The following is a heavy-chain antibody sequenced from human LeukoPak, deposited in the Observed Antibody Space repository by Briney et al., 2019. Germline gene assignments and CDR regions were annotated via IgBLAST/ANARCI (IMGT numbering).Heavy chain of an antibody. D-gene: IGHD5-18*01. CDR1: RYTFTGYY. Sequence: ASVKVSCKASRYTFTGYYMHWVRQAPGQGLEWMGWINPNSGGTDYAQKLQGRVTMTTDTSTSTAYMELRSLRSDDTAVYYCARVPGYSYGNFDYWGQGTLVTVSS. V-gene: IGHV1-2*02. CDR2: INPNSGGT. CDR3: ARVPGYSYGNFDY. J-gene: IGHJ4*02.